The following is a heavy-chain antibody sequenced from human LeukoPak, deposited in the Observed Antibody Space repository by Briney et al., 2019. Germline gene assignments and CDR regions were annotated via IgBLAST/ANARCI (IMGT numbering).Heavy chain of an antibody. CDR3: ARGGFRHYYDSSGYYDY. CDR1: GGSFSGYY. V-gene: IGHV4-34*01. Sequence: PSETLSLTCAVYGGSFSGYYWSWIRQPPGKGLEWIGEINHSGSTNYNPSLKSRVTISEDTSKNQFSLKLSSVTAADTAVYYCARGGFRHYYDSSGYYDYWGQGTLVTVSS. D-gene: IGHD3-22*01. CDR2: INHSGST. J-gene: IGHJ4*02.